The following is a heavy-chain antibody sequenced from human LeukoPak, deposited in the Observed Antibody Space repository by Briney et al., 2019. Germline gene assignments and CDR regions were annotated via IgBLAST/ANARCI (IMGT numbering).Heavy chain of an antibody. Sequence: PSQTLSLTCTVSGGSISSGDYYWSWIRQPPGKGLEWIGYIYYSGSAYYNPSLKSRVTISVDTSKNQFSLKLSSVTAADTAVYYCARDRGYCSSTSCYNWFDPWGQGTLDTVSS. CDR1: GGSISSGDYY. CDR2: IYYSGSA. D-gene: IGHD2-2*01. J-gene: IGHJ5*02. CDR3: ARDRGYCSSTSCYNWFDP. V-gene: IGHV4-30-4*08.